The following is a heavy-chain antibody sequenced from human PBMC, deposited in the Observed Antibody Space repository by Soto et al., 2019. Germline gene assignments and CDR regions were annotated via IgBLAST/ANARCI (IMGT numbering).Heavy chain of an antibody. Sequence: ASVKGSCKGSAYTFTAYYIHWVRQAPGQGLEWMGWLNPNSGGTDFAQKFQGRVSMTRDTSITTAYMQLHSLTSNDTAIYYCAREKIVGANPFDYWGLGTLVTVSS. V-gene: IGHV1-2*02. CDR3: AREKIVGANPFDY. CDR2: LNPNSGGT. CDR1: AYTFTAYY. J-gene: IGHJ4*02. D-gene: IGHD1-26*01.